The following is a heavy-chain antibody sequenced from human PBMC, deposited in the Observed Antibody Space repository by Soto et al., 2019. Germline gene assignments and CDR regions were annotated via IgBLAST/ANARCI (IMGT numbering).Heavy chain of an antibody. CDR1: GGSVSSGSYY. V-gene: IGHV4-61*01. CDR3: ARGTHIVVVTASYFDY. D-gene: IGHD2-21*02. CDR2: IYYGGST. Sequence: SETLSLTCTVSGGSVSSGSYYWSWIRQPPGKGLEWIGYIYYGGSTNYNPSLKSRVTISVDTSKNQFSLKLSSVTAADTAVYYCARGTHIVVVTASYFDYWGQGTLVTVS. J-gene: IGHJ4*02.